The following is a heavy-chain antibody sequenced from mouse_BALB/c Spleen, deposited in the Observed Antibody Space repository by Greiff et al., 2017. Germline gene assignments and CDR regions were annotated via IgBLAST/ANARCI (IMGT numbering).Heavy chain of an antibody. J-gene: IGHJ1*01. D-gene: IGHD1-1*01. CDR3: ARSGYYGSSYWYFDV. Sequence: VQLQQSGAELVMPGASVKMSCKASGYTFTDYWMHWVKQRPGQGLEWIGAIDTSDSYTSYNQKFKGKATLTVDESSSTAYMQLSSLTSEDSAVYYCARSGYYGSSYWYFDVGGAGTTVTVSA. CDR2: IDTSDSYT. CDR1: GYTFTDYW. V-gene: IGHV1-69*01.